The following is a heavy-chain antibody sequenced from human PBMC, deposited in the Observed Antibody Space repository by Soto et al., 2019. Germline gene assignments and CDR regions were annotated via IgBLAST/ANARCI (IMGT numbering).Heavy chain of an antibody. D-gene: IGHD2-15*01. CDR3: ATEWARVGCSGGSCYSGVLAI. J-gene: IGHJ3*02. CDR1: GYTLTELS. CDR2: FDPEDGET. Sequence: ASVKVSCKVSGYTLTELSMHWVRQAPGKGLEWMGGFDPEDGETIYAQKFQGRVTMTEDTSTDTAYMELSSLRSEDTAVYYCATEWARVGCSGGSCYSGVLAICGQGTMVPVSS. V-gene: IGHV1-24*01.